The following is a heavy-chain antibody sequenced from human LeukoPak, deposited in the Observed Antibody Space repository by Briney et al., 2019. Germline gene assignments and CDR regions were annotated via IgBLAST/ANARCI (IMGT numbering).Heavy chain of an antibody. D-gene: IGHD3-10*01. J-gene: IGHJ4*02. CDR1: GFTFSSYV. CDR3: AKCGSGSYYAY. V-gene: IGHV3-23*01. CDR2: ISGSGGST. Sequence: GRSLRLSRAASGFTFSSYVMSWVRQAPGKGLEWVSTISGSGGSTFYADSVKGRFTISRDISKSTLYLQMNSLRAEDTAVYFCAKCGSGSYYAYWGQGTLVTVSS.